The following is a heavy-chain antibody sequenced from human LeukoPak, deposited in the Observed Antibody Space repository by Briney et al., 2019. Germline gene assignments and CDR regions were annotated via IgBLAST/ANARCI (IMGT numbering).Heavy chain of an antibody. CDR3: AREDYGDPYYMDV. Sequence: SETLSLTCTVSGGSISSYYWSWIRQPPGKGLEWIGYIYYSGSTNYNPSLKSRVTISVDTSKNQFSLKLSSVTAADTAVYYCAREDYGDPYYMDVWGKGTTVTISS. CDR2: IYYSGST. D-gene: IGHD4-17*01. V-gene: IGHV4-59*12. CDR1: GGSISSYY. J-gene: IGHJ6*03.